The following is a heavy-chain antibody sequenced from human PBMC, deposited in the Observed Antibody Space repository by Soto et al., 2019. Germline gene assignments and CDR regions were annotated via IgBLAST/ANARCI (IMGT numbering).Heavy chain of an antibody. J-gene: IGHJ6*04. Sequence: LSLTCTVSGGSISSYYWSWIRQPAGKGLEWIGRIYTSGSTNYNPSLKSRVTMSVDTSKNQFSLKLSSVTAADTAVYYCARVGTTGDYYYYGMDVWREGITVTVSS. D-gene: IGHD7-27*01. V-gene: IGHV4-4*07. CDR3: ARVGTTGDYYYYGMDV. CDR2: IYTSGST. CDR1: GGSISSYY.